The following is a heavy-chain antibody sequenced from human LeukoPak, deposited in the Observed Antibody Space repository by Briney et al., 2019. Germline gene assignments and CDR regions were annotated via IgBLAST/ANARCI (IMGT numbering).Heavy chain of an antibody. D-gene: IGHD3-3*01. CDR1: GFTFGKYW. J-gene: IGHJ4*02. CDR2: IKLDGSEK. Sequence: GGSLRLSCVASGFTFGKYWMSWVRQAPGKGLEWVANIKLDGSEKNYVDSVKGRFTISRDNTKNSLYLQMNRLRVEDTAVFYCARDQYATWSRRGNFDSWGQGTLVIVSS. CDR3: ARDQYATWSRRGNFDS. V-gene: IGHV3-7*03.